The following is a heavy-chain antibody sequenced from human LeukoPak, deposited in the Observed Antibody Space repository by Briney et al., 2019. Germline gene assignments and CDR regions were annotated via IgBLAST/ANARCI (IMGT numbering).Heavy chain of an antibody. V-gene: IGHV4-34*01. J-gene: IGHJ4*02. CDR3: ARGNIPNYYDSSGYWHDY. CDR1: GGSFSGYY. D-gene: IGHD3-22*01. CDR2: INHSGST. Sequence: SETLSLTCAVYGGSFSGYYWSWIRQPPGKGLEWVGEINHSGSTNYNPSLKSRVTISVDTSKNQFSLKLSSVTAADTAVYYCARGNIPNYYDSSGYWHDYWGQGTLVTVSS.